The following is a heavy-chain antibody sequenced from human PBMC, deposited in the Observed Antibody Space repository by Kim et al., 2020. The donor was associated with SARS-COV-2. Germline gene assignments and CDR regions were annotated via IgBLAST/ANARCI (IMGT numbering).Heavy chain of an antibody. V-gene: IGHV4-38-2*02. CDR1: GYSISSGYY. Sequence: SETLSLTCTVSGYSISSGYYWGWIRQPPGKGLEWIGSIYHSGSTYYNPSLKSRVTISVDTSKNQFSLKLSSVTAADTAVYYCARANWNYRWGSYYYYGMDVWGQGTTVTVSS. CDR2: IYHSGST. D-gene: IGHD1-7*01. CDR3: ARANWNYRWGSYYYYGMDV. J-gene: IGHJ6*02.